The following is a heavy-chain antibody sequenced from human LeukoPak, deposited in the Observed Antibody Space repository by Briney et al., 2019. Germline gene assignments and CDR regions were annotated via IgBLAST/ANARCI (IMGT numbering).Heavy chain of an antibody. CDR1: GGTFSSYA. CDR3: AQSPPSGGYYYYYGMDV. Sequence: GASVKVSCKASGGTFSSYAINWVRQAPGQGLEWMGGIIPIFGTANYAQKFQGRVTITADESTSTAYMELSSLRSEDTAVYYCAQSPPSGGYYYYYGMDVWGQGTTVTVSS. CDR2: IIPIFGTA. V-gene: IGHV1-69*13. J-gene: IGHJ6*02. D-gene: IGHD6-25*01.